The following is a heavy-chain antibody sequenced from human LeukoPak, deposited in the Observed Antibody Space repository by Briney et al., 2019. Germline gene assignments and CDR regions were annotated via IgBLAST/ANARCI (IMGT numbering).Heavy chain of an antibody. V-gene: IGHV3-23*01. J-gene: IGHJ2*01. CDR3: AKLRCEITRYWYFDL. CDR1: GFTFINYS. Sequence: GGSLRLSCAASGFTFINYSMSWVRQAPGKGLEWVWAINPSGGSTYFSDSVRRRFTISRDNSKNTVYVQMNSLRAEDTAVYYCAKLRCEITRYWYFDLWGRGTLVTVSS. CDR2: INPSGGST. D-gene: IGHD4-17*01.